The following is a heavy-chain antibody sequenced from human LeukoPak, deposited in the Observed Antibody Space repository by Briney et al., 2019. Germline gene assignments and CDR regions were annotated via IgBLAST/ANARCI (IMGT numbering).Heavy chain of an antibody. CDR2: INHSGST. CDR3: ARAGFALAPHRGTPFDY. CDR1: GGSFSSYY. Sequence: PSETLSLTCAVYGGSFSSYYWSWLRHPPGKGLEWLGEINHSGSTNYNSSLKSRATISVDTSKNQFSLILSSVTAADTAVYYCARAGFALAPHRGTPFDYWGQGTLVTVSS. V-gene: IGHV4-34*01. J-gene: IGHJ4*02. D-gene: IGHD6-6*01.